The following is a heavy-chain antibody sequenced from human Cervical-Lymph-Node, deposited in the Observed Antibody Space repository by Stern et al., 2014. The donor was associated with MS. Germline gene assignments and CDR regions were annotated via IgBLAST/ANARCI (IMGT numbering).Heavy chain of an antibody. CDR1: GGTFTSYA. CDR2: ILTSFGTA. V-gene: IGHV1-69*06. Sequence: VQLEESGAEVKKPGSSVKVSCKASGGTFTSYAISWVRQAPGQGLEWMGGILTSFGTANYAQTFQGRVTITADKSTSTAYMELSSRRSEDTAVYYCARTNGYSSGWYYYYYGMDVWGQGTTVTVSS. J-gene: IGHJ6*02. CDR3: ARTNGYSSGWYYYYYGMDV. D-gene: IGHD6-19*01.